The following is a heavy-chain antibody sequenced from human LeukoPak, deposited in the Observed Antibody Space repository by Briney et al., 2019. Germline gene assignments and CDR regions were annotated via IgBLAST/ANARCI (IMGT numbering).Heavy chain of an antibody. V-gene: IGHV1-46*01. J-gene: IGHJ4*02. CDR3: ARVTYYYDSSGYYLFDY. Sequence: ASVKVFCKASGYTFTSYYMHWVRQAPGQGLEWMGIINPSGGSTSYAQKFQGRVTMTRDTSTSTVYMELSSLRSEDTAVYYCARVTYYYDSSGYYLFDYWGQGTLVTVSS. CDR2: INPSGGST. D-gene: IGHD3-22*01. CDR1: GYTFTSYY.